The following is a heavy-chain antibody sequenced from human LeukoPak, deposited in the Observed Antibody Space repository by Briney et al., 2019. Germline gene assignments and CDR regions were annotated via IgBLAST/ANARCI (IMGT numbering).Heavy chain of an antibody. D-gene: IGHD3-9*01. CDR3: ARHALRYFDWLRPHYYFDY. Sequence: SETLSLTCTVSGGSISSYYWSWIRQPAGKGLEWIGRIYTSGSTNYNPSLKSRVTISVDTSKNQFSLKLSSVTAADTAVYYCARHALRYFDWLRPHYYFDYWGQGTLVTVSS. V-gene: IGHV4-4*07. CDR2: IYTSGST. CDR1: GGSISSYY. J-gene: IGHJ4*02.